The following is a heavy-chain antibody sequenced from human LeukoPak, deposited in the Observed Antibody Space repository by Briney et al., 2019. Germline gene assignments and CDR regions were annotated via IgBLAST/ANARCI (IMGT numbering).Heavy chain of an antibody. V-gene: IGHV5-51*01. D-gene: IGHD6-13*01. CDR2: IYPGDSDT. CDR1: GYSFTSYW. CDR3: AKSSYSSSWYKYYFDY. Sequence: GESLKISCKGSGYSFTSYWIGWVRQMPGKGLEWMGIIYPGDSDTRYSPSFQGQVTISADKSISTAYLQMNSLRAEDTAVYYCAKSSYSSSWYKYYFDYWGQGTLVTVSS. J-gene: IGHJ4*02.